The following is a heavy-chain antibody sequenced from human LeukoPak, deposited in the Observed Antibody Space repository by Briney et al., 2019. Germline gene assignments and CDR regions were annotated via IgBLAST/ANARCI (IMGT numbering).Heavy chain of an antibody. V-gene: IGHV1-69*13. CDR2: IIPIFGTA. J-gene: IGHJ4*02. D-gene: IGHD5-24*01. CDR1: GGTFSSYA. Sequence: PVKVSCKASGGTFSSYAISWVRQAPGQGLEWMGGIIPIFGTANYAQKFQGRVTITADESTSTAYMELSSLKASDTAMYYCARSHSRDGYNSVYWGQGTLVTVSS. CDR3: ARSHSRDGYNSVY.